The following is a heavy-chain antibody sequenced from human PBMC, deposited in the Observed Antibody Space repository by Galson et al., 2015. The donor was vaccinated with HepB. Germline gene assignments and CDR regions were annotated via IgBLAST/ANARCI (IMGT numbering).Heavy chain of an antibody. V-gene: IGHV3-11*03. J-gene: IGHJ4*02. D-gene: IGHD1-1*01. CDR3: ASWLQVPGLDY. CDR2: ISSSSSYT. CDR1: GFTFSDYY. Sequence: SLRLSCAASGFTFSDYYMSWIRQAPGKGLEWVSYISSSSSYTNYADSVKGRFTISRDNAKNSLYLQMNSLRAEDTAVYYCASWLQVPGLDYWGQGTLVTVSS.